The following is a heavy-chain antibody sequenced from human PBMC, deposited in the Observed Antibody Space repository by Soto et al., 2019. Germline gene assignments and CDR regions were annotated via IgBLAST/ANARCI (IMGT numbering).Heavy chain of an antibody. CDR2: VYHSGSR. V-gene: IGHV4-59*08. CDR1: GGSISSYY. Sequence: SETLSLTCTVSGGSISSYYWSWIRQPPGKGLEWIGFVYHSGSRNYDPSLKSRVTISVDTSKNQFFLKLTSVIAADTALYYCARRNLFFDYWGQGALVTVSS. CDR3: ARRNLFFDY. J-gene: IGHJ4*02.